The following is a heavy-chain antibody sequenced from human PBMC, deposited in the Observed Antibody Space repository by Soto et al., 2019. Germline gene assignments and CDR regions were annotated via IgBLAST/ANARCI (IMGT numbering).Heavy chain of an antibody. CDR2: TSGGGDVA. V-gene: IGHV3-23*01. CDR1: GFTFINYA. Sequence: EVQLLESGGGLIQPGGSLRLSCTASGFTFINYAMNWVRQAPGKGLEWVSGTSGGGDVAFYADSVKGRFAISRDNSKNTLYLQMNSLRAEDTALYYCVKKSIGTVTNPVYWSFYLWGRGTLVTVSS. J-gene: IGHJ2*01. CDR3: VKKSIGTVTNPVYWSFYL. D-gene: IGHD4-17*01.